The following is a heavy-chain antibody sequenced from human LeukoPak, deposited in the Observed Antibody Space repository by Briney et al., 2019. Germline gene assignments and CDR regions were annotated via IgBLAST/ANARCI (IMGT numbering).Heavy chain of an antibody. D-gene: IGHD3-10*01. J-gene: IGHJ4*02. Sequence: GGSLRLSCAASGFAFSSYGMSWVRQAPGKGLEWVSAISGSGGSTYYADSVKGRFTISRDNSKNTLYLQMNSLRAEDTAVYYCAKLKFRFGEYHYWGQGTLVTVSS. CDR1: GFAFSSYG. V-gene: IGHV3-23*01. CDR3: AKLKFRFGEYHY. CDR2: ISGSGGST.